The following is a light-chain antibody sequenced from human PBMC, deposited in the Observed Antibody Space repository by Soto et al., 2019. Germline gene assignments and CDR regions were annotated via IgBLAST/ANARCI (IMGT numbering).Light chain of an antibody. CDR1: SSNIGAGYD. J-gene: IGLJ3*02. CDR2: GNN. V-gene: IGLV1-40*01. Sequence: QLVLTQPPSVSGAPGQRVTISCSGTSSNIGAGYDVHWYHQVPGTAPKLLIYGNNNRPSGVPDRFSGSRSGTSASLAITGLQAEDEADYYCQSFDTNRRGSVFGGGTKLTVL. CDR3: QSFDTNRRGSV.